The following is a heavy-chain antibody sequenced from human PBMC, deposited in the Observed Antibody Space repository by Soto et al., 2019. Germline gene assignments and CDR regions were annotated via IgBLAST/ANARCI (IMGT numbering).Heavy chain of an antibody. D-gene: IGHD4-17*01. CDR3: GKERATTSAFGY. CDR1: GFTFSRDG. CDR2: ITDNGGST. V-gene: IGHV3-23*01. J-gene: IGHJ4*02. Sequence: EVQLLESGGGLVQAVGSLRLACAASGFTFSRDGMSWVRQAPRKGLEWVSLITDNGGSTYYADSVKGRFTISTDNTKITLVVQMSSLRAEDTAVYYCGKERATTSAFGYWGQGALVTVSS.